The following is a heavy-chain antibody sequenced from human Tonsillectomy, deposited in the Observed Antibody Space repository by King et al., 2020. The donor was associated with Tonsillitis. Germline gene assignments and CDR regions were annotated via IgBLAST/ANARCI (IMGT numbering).Heavy chain of an antibody. D-gene: IGHD3-10*01. CDR1: GFSLSTSGVG. Sequence: TLKESGPTLVKPTQTLTLTCTFSGFSLSTSGVGVGWIRQPPGKALEWLALIYWNDDKRYSPSLKSRLTITKDTSKNQVVLTMTNMDPVDTATYYCAHSIYPPISGVWFDPWGQGTLVTVSS. J-gene: IGHJ5*02. CDR2: IYWNDDK. V-gene: IGHV2-5*01. CDR3: AHSIYPPISGVWFDP.